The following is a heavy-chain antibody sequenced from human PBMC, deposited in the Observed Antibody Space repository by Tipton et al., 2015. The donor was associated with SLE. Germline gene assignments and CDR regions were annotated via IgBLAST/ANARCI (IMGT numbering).Heavy chain of an antibody. CDR1: GGSISSYY. D-gene: IGHD6-6*01. CDR3: ERVRPSLEYYFVR. J-gene: IGHJ4*02. Sequence: TLSLTCTVSGGSISSYYWSWIRQPPGKGLEWIGYIYYSGGTNNNPSLKSRVTISVDTSKNQFSLKLSSVTAADTAVYYCERVRPSLEYYFVRWGQGTLVTVST. CDR2: IYYSGGT. V-gene: IGHV4-59*01.